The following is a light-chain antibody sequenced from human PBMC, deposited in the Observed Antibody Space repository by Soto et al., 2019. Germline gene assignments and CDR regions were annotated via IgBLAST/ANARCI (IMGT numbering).Light chain of an antibody. V-gene: IGKV4-1*01. CDR2: WAS. Sequence: DIVMTQSPDSLAVSLGERVTINCKSSQSVLYSSNNKNYLAWYQQKPGLPPKVLIYWASTRESGVPDRFSGSGSGTDFTLTISSLQAEDVAVYYCQQYYSAPFSFGPGTKVGIK. CDR1: QSVLYSSNNKNY. CDR3: QQYYSAPFS. J-gene: IGKJ3*01.